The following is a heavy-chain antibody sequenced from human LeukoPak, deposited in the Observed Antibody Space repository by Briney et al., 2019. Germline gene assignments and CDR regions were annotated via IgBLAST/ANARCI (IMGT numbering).Heavy chain of an antibody. D-gene: IGHD1-26*01. V-gene: IGHV3-73*01. CDR3: TRWESGNYPFDY. CDR2: IRSKAKSYAT. CDR1: GFTFSSYS. J-gene: IGHJ4*02. Sequence: GGSLRLSCAASGFTFSSYSMTWVRQAPGKGLEWVGRIRSKAKSYATAYTASVKGRFTISRDDLKNTAYLHMNSLKTEDTAVYYCTRWESGNYPFDYWGQGTLVIVSS.